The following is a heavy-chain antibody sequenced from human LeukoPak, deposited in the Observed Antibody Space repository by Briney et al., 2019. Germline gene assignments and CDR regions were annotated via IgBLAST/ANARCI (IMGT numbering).Heavy chain of an antibody. D-gene: IGHD3-10*01. CDR2: IKQDGSEK. CDR3: ARERSGSTYYFDY. Sequence: GGSLRLSCAASGFTFGSYWMSWVRQAPGKGLEWVANIKQDGSEKYYVDSVKGRFTISRDNAKNSLYLQMNSLRAEDTAVYYCARERSGSTYYFDYWGQGTLVTVSS. CDR1: GFTFGSYW. J-gene: IGHJ4*02. V-gene: IGHV3-7*01.